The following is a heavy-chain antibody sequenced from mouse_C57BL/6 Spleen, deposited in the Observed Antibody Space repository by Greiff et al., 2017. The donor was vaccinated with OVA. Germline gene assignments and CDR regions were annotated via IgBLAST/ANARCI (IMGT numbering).Heavy chain of an antibody. Sequence: VQLKQPGAELVKPGASVKLSCKASGYTFTSYWMPWVQQRPGQGLEWIGAIDPSDSYTNYQQKFKGKATLTVDTSYSTVYMQLSSRTSEDSWVYYYARGGGSRCYSDVWGTGTSVTVSS. CDR3: ARGGGSRCYSDV. CDR1: GYTFTSYW. D-gene: IGHD1-1*02. V-gene: IGHV1-50*01. CDR2: IDPSDSYT. J-gene: IGHJ1*03.